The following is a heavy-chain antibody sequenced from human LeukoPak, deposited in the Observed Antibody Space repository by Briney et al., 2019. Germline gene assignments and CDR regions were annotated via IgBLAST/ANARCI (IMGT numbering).Heavy chain of an antibody. J-gene: IGHJ3*02. Sequence: PPGGSLRLSCAASGFAVSSNYMSWVRQAPGKGLEWVSVIYSGGSTYYADSVKGRFTIPRDNSKNALYLQMNSLRAEDTAVYYCARHLIVGATEGAFDIWGQGTMVTVSS. V-gene: IGHV3-66*02. CDR2: IYSGGST. CDR1: GFAVSSNY. CDR3: ARHLIVGATEGAFDI. D-gene: IGHD1-26*01.